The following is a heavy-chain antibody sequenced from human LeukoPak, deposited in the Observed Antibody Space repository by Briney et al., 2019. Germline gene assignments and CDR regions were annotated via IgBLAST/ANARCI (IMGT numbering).Heavy chain of an antibody. J-gene: IGHJ4*02. CDR1: GGSFSGYH. CDR2: INHSGST. V-gene: IGHV4-34*01. CDR3: ARGDGSGSYSSQYVDY. Sequence: SETLSLTCAVYGGSFSGYHWSWIRQPPGKGLEWIGEINHSGSTNYNPSLKSRVTISVDTSKNQFSLKLSSVTAADTAVYYCARGDGSGSYSSQYVDYWGQGTLVTVSS. D-gene: IGHD3-10*01.